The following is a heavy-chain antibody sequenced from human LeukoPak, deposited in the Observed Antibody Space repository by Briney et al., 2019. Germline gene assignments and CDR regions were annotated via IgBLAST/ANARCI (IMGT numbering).Heavy chain of an antibody. D-gene: IGHD6-19*01. J-gene: IGHJ5*02. CDR1: GGTFGSYA. CDR3: ARSPDSSGWFDP. Sequence: ASVKVSCKASGGTFGSYAISWVRQAPGQGLEWMGGIIPIFGTANYAQKFQGRVTITADESTGTAYMELSSLRSEDTAVYSCARSPDSSGWFDPWGQGTLVTVSS. CDR2: IIPIFGTA. V-gene: IGHV1-69*13.